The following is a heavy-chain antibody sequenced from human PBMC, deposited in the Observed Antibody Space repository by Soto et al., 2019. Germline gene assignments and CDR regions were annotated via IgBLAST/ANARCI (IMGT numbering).Heavy chain of an antibody. CDR3: VARATVVNSPWFDP. V-gene: IGHV4-38-2*02. J-gene: IGHJ5*02. D-gene: IGHD1-1*01. CDR2: RYSTGTT. CDR1: VDSINSGYI. Sequence: ETLSLTCTVAVDSINSGYIWGLVRWPPGQGLECIVSRYSTGTTYYNPSLRRRVKMSVDTSKNQLSLVLRSVTAADTAVYYCVARATVVNSPWFDPWGQGTQVTVSS.